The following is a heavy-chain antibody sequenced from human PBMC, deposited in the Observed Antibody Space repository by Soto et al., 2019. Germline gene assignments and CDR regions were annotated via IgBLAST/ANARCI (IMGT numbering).Heavy chain of an antibody. J-gene: IGHJ4*02. Sequence: VQLLESGGGLVQPEGSLRLSCAASGFTFTNYAMSWVRQAPGKGLEWVSTIGGSGDSTYYADSVKGRFTISRDNSKNTLYLQINSLRAEDTAIYYCAKGSSGFRHFDYWGQGALVTVSS. V-gene: IGHV3-23*01. CDR1: GFTFTNYA. CDR2: IGGSGDST. D-gene: IGHD3-22*01. CDR3: AKGSSGFRHFDY.